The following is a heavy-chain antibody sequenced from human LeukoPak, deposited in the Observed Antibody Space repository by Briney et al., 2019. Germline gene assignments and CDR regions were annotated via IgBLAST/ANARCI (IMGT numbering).Heavy chain of an antibody. CDR2: TRNEANIYTT. CDR1: GFTFSSYG. J-gene: IGHJ3*02. CDR3: ASPVGATTVRAFDI. Sequence: PGGSLRLSCVASGFTFSSYGMHWVRQAPGKGLEWVGRTRNEANIYTTKYAASVKGRFTISRDDSKNSLYLQMNSLKTEDTAVYYCASPVGATTVRAFDIWGQGTMVTVSS. D-gene: IGHD1-26*01. V-gene: IGHV3-72*01.